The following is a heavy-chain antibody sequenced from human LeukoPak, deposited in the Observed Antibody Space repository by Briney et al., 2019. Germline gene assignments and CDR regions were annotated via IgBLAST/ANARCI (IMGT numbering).Heavy chain of an antibody. V-gene: IGHV4-4*02. CDR1: GESISSSNW. CDR2: IYHSGTT. Sequence: PSGTLSLTRAVSGESISSSNWWSWVRQPPGTGLEWIGEIYHSGTTNYNPSLESRVTISLDMSNNQFSLDLTSVTAADTAVYYCARGEAAAAADWYFDLWGRGTLVTVSS. J-gene: IGHJ2*01. CDR3: ARGEAAAAADWYFDL. D-gene: IGHD6-13*01.